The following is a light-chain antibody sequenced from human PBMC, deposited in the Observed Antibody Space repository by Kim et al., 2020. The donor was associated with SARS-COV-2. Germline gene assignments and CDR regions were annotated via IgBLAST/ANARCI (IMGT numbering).Light chain of an antibody. CDR2: WAS. V-gene: IGKV4-1*01. Sequence: DIVLTQSPHSLPVSLGERATINCKSSQSVFYGSNNKNYLAWYQHKPGQPPKLLLYWASTRESGVPDRFSGSGSGTDFTLTISSLQAADVAVYYCQQYYSTPRTFGQGTKVDIK. J-gene: IGKJ1*01. CDR3: QQYYSTPRT. CDR1: QSVFYGSNNKNY.